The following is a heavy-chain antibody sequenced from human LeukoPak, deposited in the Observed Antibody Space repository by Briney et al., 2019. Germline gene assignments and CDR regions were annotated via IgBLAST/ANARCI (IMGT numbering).Heavy chain of an antibody. V-gene: IGHV4-39*07. CDR1: GGSISSSSYY. J-gene: IGHJ6*03. CDR2: IYYSGST. CDR3: ARLTKNDSGSFRFGKKKRGYMDV. Sequence: SETLSLTCTVSGGSISSSSYYWGWIRQPPGEGLEWIVSIYYSGSTYYNPSLKSRVTISVDTSKNQFSLKLSSVTAADTAVYYCARLTKNDSGSFRFGKKKRGYMDVWGKGTTVTISS. D-gene: IGHD3-10*01.